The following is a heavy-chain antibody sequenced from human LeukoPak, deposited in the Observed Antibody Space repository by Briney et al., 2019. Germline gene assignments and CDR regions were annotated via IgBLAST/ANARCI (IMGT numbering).Heavy chain of an antibody. CDR3: AKDSKPNDPYSYLSDFWSGTHGYYFDY. D-gene: IGHD3-3*01. Sequence: GGSLRLSCAASGFTFSSYSMNWVRQAPGKGLEWVSYISSSSSTIYYADSVKGRFTISRDNAKNSLYLQMNSLRAEDTAVYYCAKDSKPNDPYSYLSDFWSGTHGYYFDYWGQGTLVTVSS. V-gene: IGHV3-48*04. J-gene: IGHJ4*02. CDR2: ISSSSSTI. CDR1: GFTFSSYS.